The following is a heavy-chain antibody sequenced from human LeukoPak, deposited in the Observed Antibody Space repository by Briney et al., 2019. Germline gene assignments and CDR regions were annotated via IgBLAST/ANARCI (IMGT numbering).Heavy chain of an antibody. J-gene: IGHJ5*02. D-gene: IGHD3-10*01. CDR3: ARDGRPNYYGSGSYYPEFDP. Sequence: SETLSLTCTVSGGSISSYYWSWIRQPPGKGLEWIGYIYYSGSTNYNPSLKSRVTISVDTSKNQFSLKLSSVTAADTAVYCCARDGRPNYYGSGSYYPEFDPWGQGTLVTVSS. CDR1: GGSISSYY. V-gene: IGHV4-59*01. CDR2: IYYSGST.